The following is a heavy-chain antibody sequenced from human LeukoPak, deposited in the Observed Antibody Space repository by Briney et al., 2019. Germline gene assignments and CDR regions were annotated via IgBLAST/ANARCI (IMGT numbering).Heavy chain of an antibody. CDR3: AREDYDSSGYYWFDP. CDR2: ISSSGSTI. CDR1: GFTFSSYE. Sequence: PGGSLRLSCAASGFTFSSYEMNWVRQAPGKGLEWVSYISSSGSTIYYADSVKGRFTISRDNAKNSLYLQMNSLRAEDTAVYYCAREDYDSSGYYWFDPWGQGTLVTVSS. V-gene: IGHV3-48*03. J-gene: IGHJ5*02. D-gene: IGHD3-22*01.